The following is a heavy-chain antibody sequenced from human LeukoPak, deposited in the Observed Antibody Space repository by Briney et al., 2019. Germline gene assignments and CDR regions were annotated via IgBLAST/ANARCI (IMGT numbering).Heavy chain of an antibody. V-gene: IGHV4-59*01. Sequence: PSETLSLTCTVSGGSISSYYWNWIRQPPGKGLEWIGYIYYSGSTNYSPSLKSRVTMSADTSKKQFSLKVSSVIAADTAVYYCARGHSSSWYSFDYWGQGTLVTVSS. CDR1: GGSISSYY. CDR3: ARGHSSSWYSFDY. D-gene: IGHD6-13*01. CDR2: IYYSGST. J-gene: IGHJ4*02.